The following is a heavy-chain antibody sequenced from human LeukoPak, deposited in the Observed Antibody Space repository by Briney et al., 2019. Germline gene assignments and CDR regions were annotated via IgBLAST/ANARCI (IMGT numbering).Heavy chain of an antibody. J-gene: IGHJ4*02. V-gene: IGHV3-23*01. CDR2: ITASGGST. CDR3: ARDYPTSGIVTIFDY. D-gene: IGHD1-1*01. Sequence: GGSLRLSCASSGFTFNNYAMTWVRQDPGKGLEWVSSITASGGSTYCADSVKGRFTISRDNSKNTLYLQMGSLRAEDTAVYYCARDYPTSGIVTIFDYWGQGTLVTVSS. CDR1: GFTFNNYA.